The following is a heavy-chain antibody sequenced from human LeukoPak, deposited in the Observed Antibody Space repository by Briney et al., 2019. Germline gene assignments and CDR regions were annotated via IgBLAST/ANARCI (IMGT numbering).Heavy chain of an antibody. V-gene: IGHV4-34*01. J-gene: IGHJ6*03. CDR1: GRSFSGYY. CDR3: ARRVTRITMVRGVMAYYYYMDV. Sequence: SETLSLTCAVYGRSFSGYYWSWLRQPPGKGLEWIGEINHSGSTNYNPSLKRRVTISVDTSKNKFSLKLSSVTAADTAVYYCARRVTRITMVRGVMAYYYYMDVWGKGTTVTISS. CDR2: INHSGST. D-gene: IGHD3-10*01.